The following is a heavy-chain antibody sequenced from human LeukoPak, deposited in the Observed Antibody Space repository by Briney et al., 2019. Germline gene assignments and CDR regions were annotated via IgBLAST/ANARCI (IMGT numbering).Heavy chain of an antibody. Sequence: ASVKVSCKASGYTFTSYGISWVRQAPGQGLEWMGWISAYNGNTNYAQKLQGRVTMTTDTSTSTAYMELRSLRSDDTAVYYCARGVSVVVTASNWFDPWGQGTLVTVSS. CDR1: GYTFTSYG. CDR3: ARGVSVVVTASNWFDP. J-gene: IGHJ5*02. D-gene: IGHD2-21*02. CDR2: ISAYNGNT. V-gene: IGHV1-18*01.